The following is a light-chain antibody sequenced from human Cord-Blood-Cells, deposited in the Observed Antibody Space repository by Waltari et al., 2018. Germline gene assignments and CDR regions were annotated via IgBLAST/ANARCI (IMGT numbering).Light chain of an antibody. CDR1: QSLLHSNGYNY. CDR2: LGS. V-gene: IGKV2-28*01. J-gene: IGKJ1*01. Sequence: DIVMTQSPLSLPVTPGEPASIACRSSQSLLHSNGYNYLDWDLQKPGQSPQLLIYLGSNRASGVPDRFSGRGSGTDFTLKISRVEAEDVGVYYCMQALQTPWTFGQGTKVEIK. CDR3: MQALQTPWT.